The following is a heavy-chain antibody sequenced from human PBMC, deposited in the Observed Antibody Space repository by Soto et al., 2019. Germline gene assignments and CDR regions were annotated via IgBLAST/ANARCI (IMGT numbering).Heavy chain of an antibody. CDR1: GYTFTSYD. V-gene: IGHV1-8*01. CDR2: MNPDSGNT. D-gene: IGHD4-17*01. CDR3: ARSTNDYGGRH. J-gene: IGHJ4*02. Sequence: QVQLVQSGAEVKKPGASVKVSGKASGYTFTSYDINWVRQATGQGLERMGWMNPDSGNTGYAQKFQGRVTMTRNTSMSTAYMELSSLRSEDTAVYYCARSTNDYGGRHWGQGTLVTVSS.